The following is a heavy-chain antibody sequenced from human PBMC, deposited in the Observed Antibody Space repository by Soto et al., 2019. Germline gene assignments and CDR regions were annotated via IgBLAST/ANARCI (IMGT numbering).Heavy chain of an antibody. Sequence: QVQLQESGPGLVKPSETLSLTCTVSGGSVSSGNHYWSWIRQPPGKELEFIAYVFYSGSDNYNPSLKSQVTTTIDTSNNQFSLNLTSVTAADTAVYYCARERGYGYGIDFWGQEALVTVSS. CDR2: VFYSGSD. CDR1: GGSVSSGNHY. J-gene: IGHJ4*02. D-gene: IGHD5-18*01. V-gene: IGHV4-61*01. CDR3: ARERGYGYGIDF.